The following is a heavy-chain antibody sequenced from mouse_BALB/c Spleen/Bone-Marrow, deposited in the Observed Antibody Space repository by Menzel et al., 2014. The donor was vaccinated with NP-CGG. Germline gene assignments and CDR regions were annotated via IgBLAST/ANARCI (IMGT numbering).Heavy chain of an antibody. J-gene: IGHJ1*01. V-gene: IGHV1S56*01. CDR1: GYTFTSYD. CDR3: ARSGSYYYGAYWYFDV. Sequence: QVQLQQSGPELVEPGALVKISCRASGYTFTSYDINWVKQRPGQGLEWIGWIYRGDGSTMYYEKFKGQSTLTADKSSSTAYMQLSSLTSEKSAVYICARSGSYYYGAYWYFDVWGAGTTVTVSS. CDR2: IYRGDGST. D-gene: IGHD1-1*01.